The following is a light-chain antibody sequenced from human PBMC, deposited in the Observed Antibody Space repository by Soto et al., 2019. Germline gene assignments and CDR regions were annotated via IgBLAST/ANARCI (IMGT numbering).Light chain of an antibody. CDR2: DVS. CDR1: SSDVGAYNY. CDR3: CSYAGSYTWV. V-gene: IGLV2-11*01. J-gene: IGLJ3*02. Sequence: QSALTQPRSVSGSPGQSVTISCTGTSSDVGAYNYVSWYQQHPGKPPKLMICDVSKRPSGVPDRFSGSKSGNAASLTISGLQAEYEADYYCCSYAGSYTWVFGGGTKLTVL.